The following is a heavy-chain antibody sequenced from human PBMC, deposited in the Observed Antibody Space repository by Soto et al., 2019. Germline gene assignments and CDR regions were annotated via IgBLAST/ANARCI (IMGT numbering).Heavy chain of an antibody. CDR3: PRHTIGGGFQQLVLGLSYFDY. Sequence: GGSLRLSCAASGFTFSSYAMNWVRQAPGKGLEWVSGISGSGRVTYYGDSVQGRFTISRDNSKNTLYLQMNSLRAEDTALYYCPRHTIGGGFQQLVLGLSYFDYWGQGTLLTVSS. V-gene: IGHV3-23*01. CDR2: ISGSGRVT. D-gene: IGHD6-13*01. CDR1: GFTFSSYA. J-gene: IGHJ4*02.